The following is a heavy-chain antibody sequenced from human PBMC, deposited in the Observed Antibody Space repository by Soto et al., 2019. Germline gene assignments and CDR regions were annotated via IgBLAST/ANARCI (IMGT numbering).Heavy chain of an antibody. J-gene: IGHJ3*02. CDR3: ARGYCSSTSCPGTPDAFDI. Sequence: GESLKISCAASGFTFSSYDMHWVRQATGKGLEWVSAIGTAGDTYYPGSVKGRFTISRENAKNSLYLQMNSLRAGDTAVYYCARGYCSSTSCPGTPDAFDIWGQGTMVTVSS. CDR2: IGTAGDT. V-gene: IGHV3-13*01. D-gene: IGHD2-2*01. CDR1: GFTFSSYD.